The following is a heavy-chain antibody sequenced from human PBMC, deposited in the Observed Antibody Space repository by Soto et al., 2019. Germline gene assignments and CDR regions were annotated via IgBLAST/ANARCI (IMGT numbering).Heavy chain of an antibody. Sequence: GGSLRLSCAASGFTFSSYGMHWVRQAPGKGLEWVAVIWYDGSNKYYADSVKGRFTISRDNSKNTLYLQMNSLRAEDTAVYYCAREAYCGGDCYSAFDIWGQGTMVTVSS. V-gene: IGHV3-33*01. J-gene: IGHJ3*02. CDR3: AREAYCGGDCYSAFDI. D-gene: IGHD2-21*02. CDR2: IWYDGSNK. CDR1: GFTFSSYG.